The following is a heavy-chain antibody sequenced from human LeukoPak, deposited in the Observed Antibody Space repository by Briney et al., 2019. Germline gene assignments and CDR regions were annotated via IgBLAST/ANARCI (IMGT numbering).Heavy chain of an antibody. CDR2: INIDGSST. J-gene: IGHJ4*02. CDR1: GVTFSRYW. CDR3: ARGPYSNEDY. Sequence: PGGSLRLSCAASGVTFSRYWMHWVRQAPGKGLVWVSRINIDGSSTSYADSVKGRFTISRDNAKNTLYLQMNSLRAEDTALYYCARGPYSNEDYWGQGTLVTVSS. V-gene: IGHV3-74*01. D-gene: IGHD4-11*01.